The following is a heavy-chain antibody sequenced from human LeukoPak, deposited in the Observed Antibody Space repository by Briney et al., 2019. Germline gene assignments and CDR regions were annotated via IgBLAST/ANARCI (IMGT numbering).Heavy chain of an antibody. CDR2: IIPILGIA. V-gene: IGHV1-69*04. CDR1: GGTFSSYA. D-gene: IGHD6-19*01. J-gene: IGHJ6*02. Sequence: SVKAPCKASGGTFSSYAISWVRQAPGQGLEWMGRIIPILGIANYAQKFQGRVTITADKSTSTAYMELSSLRSEDTAVYYCARLGYSSGQVAYYGMDVWGQGSTVTVSS. CDR3: ARLGYSSGQVAYYGMDV.